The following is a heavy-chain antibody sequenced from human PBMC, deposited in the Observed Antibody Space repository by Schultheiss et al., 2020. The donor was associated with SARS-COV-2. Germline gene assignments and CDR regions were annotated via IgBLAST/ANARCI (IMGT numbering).Heavy chain of an antibody. D-gene: IGHD6-6*01. CDR2: IYYSGST. J-gene: IGHJ4*02. Sequence: SETLSLTCTVSGGSISSGSYYWSWIRQHPGKGLEWIGYIYYSGSTYYNPSLKSLVTISVDTSKNQFSLKLSSVTAADTAVYYCARGSIAARLSFDYWGQGTLVTVSS. CDR1: GGSISSGSYY. V-gene: IGHV4-31*01. CDR3: ARGSIAARLSFDY.